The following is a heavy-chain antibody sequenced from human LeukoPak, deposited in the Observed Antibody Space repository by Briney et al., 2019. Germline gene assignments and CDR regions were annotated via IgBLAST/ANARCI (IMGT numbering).Heavy chain of an antibody. CDR2: ISGSGGST. J-gene: IGHJ4*02. CDR1: GFTFSSYA. CDR3: AKDTRAVAGTPVDY. Sequence: GGSLRLYCAASGFTFSSYAMSWVRQAPGKGLEWVSAISGSGGSTYYADSVKGRFTISRDNSKTTLYLQMNSLRAEDTAVYYCAKDTRAVAGTPVDYWGQGTLVTVSS. V-gene: IGHV3-23*01. D-gene: IGHD6-19*01.